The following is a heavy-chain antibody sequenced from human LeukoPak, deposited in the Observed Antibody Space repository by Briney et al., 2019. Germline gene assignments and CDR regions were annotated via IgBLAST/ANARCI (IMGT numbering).Heavy chain of an antibody. CDR3: AKQQEVLRRFDWHPVSIDY. CDR2: ISGSGGST. J-gene: IGHJ4*02. CDR1: GFTFSSCG. Sequence: GGSLRLSCAASGFTFSSCGMSWVRQAPGKGLEWVADISGSGGSTYYADSVKGRFTISRDNSKNTLYLQMNSLRAEDTAVYYCAKQQEVLRRFDWHPVSIDYWGQGTLATVSS. D-gene: IGHD3-9*01. V-gene: IGHV3-23*01.